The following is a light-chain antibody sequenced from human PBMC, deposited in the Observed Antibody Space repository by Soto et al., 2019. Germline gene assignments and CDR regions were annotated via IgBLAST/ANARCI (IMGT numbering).Light chain of an antibody. CDR2: DAS. J-gene: IGKJ4*01. CDR1: QTVRNNY. V-gene: IGKV3-20*01. CDR3: QQFSSYPLT. Sequence: EFGLSQSPGTLSLSPGERATLSFRVSQTVRNNYLAWYQQKPGQAPRLLIYDASSRATGIPDRFSGGGSGTDFALTISRVEAEDFAVYYCQQFSSYPLTFGGGTKLDIK.